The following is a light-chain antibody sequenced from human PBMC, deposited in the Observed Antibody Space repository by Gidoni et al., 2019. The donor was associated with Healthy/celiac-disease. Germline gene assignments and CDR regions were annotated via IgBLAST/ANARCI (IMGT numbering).Light chain of an antibody. V-gene: IGKV3-20*01. J-gene: IGKJ1*01. Sequence: EIVLTQSPGTLSLSPGERATLSCRASQSVSSSYSAWYQQKPGQAPRLLIYGASSRATGIPDRFSGSGSGTDFTLTISRLEPEDFAAYYCQQYGSSSWTFGQGTKVEIK. CDR3: QQYGSSSWT. CDR1: QSVSSSY. CDR2: GAS.